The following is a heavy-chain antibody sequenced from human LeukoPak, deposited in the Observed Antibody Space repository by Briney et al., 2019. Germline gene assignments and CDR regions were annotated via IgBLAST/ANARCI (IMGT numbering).Heavy chain of an antibody. J-gene: IGHJ4*02. CDR2: ISPDGTTI. V-gene: IGHV3-74*01. CDR1: GFSLSNAW. Sequence: GGSLRLSCAASGFSLSNAWMSWVRQAPGKGLVWVSRISPDGTTISYAGSVKGRFTISRDNAKNTVYLQVNSLRVEDTAVYYCARDFYTNYYHSNGDDFDYWGQGTLVTVSS. D-gene: IGHD3-22*01. CDR3: ARDFYTNYYHSNGDDFDY.